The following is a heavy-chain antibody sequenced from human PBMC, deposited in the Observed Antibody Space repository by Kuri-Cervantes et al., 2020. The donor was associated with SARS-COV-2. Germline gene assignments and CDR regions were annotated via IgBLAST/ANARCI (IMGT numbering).Heavy chain of an antibody. CDR3: ASFGGSGYYWENWFDP. Sequence: SQTLSLTCAVSGYSISSGYYWGWIRQPPGKGLEWIGSIYHTGSTQYNPSLKSRVTISVDTSKNQFSLKLRSVTAADTAVYYCASFGGSGYYWENWFDPWGQGTLVTVSS. D-gene: IGHD3-22*01. CDR1: GYSISSGYY. V-gene: IGHV4-38-2*01. CDR2: IYHTGST. J-gene: IGHJ5*02.